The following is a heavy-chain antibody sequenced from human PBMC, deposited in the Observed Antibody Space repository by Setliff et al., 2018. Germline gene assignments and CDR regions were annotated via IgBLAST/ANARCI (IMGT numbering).Heavy chain of an antibody. CDR2: IHFSGTT. J-gene: IGHJ6*03. Sequence: PSETLSLTCTVSDGSSSSHYWSWIRQPPGKGLEWIGYIHFSGTTNYNPSLKSRVTLSLDTSKNQSSLELSSVTAADTAMYYCARASSGWYSAYYYYMDVWGKGTTVTVSS. V-gene: IGHV4-59*11. CDR3: ARASSGWYSAYYYYMDV. CDR1: DGSSSSHY. D-gene: IGHD6-19*01.